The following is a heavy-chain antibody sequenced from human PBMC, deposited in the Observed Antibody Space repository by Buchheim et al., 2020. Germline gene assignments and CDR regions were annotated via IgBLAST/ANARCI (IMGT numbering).Heavy chain of an antibody. CDR1: GASISSGGYY. V-gene: IGHV4-31*03. CDR3: ARRNAPMGAFDL. J-gene: IGHJ3*01. Sequence: QVQLQESGPELVKPSQTLSLTCTVSGASISSGGYYWSWICQLPGKGLEWIGYIYYSGSTYFNPSLKSRVTMSVYTSKNSFSLKRSSVTAADTAVYYCARRNAPMGAFDLWGQGT. D-gene: IGHD3-10*01. CDR2: IYYSGST.